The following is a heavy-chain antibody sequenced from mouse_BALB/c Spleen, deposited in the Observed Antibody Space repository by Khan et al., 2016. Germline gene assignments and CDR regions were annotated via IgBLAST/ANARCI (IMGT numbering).Heavy chain of an antibody. V-gene: IGHV2-9*02. Sequence: QVQLKQSGPGLVAPSQSLSITCTVSGFSLTSYGVHWVRQPPGKGLEWLGVIWAGGSTNYNSALMSRLSISKDNSKSQVFLKMNRLQTDDTAMYYGARVYGNYFDYWGQGTTLTVSS. CDR1: GFSLTSYG. CDR2: IWAGGST. J-gene: IGHJ2*01. CDR3: ARVYGNYFDY. D-gene: IGHD2-10*02.